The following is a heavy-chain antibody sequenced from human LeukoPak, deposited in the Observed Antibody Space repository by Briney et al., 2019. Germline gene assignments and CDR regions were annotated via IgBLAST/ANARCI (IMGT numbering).Heavy chain of an antibody. Sequence: GGSLRLSCAASGFTFSTYWMHWVRQAPGKGPVWVSRINSDGSNTRNADSVKGRFTISRDNAKNTLYLQMNSLRAEDTAVYYCARERRLFCSSTSCHEDFDYWGQGTLVTVSS. CDR1: GFTFSTYW. J-gene: IGHJ4*02. V-gene: IGHV3-74*01. CDR3: ARERRLFCSSTSCHEDFDY. CDR2: INSDGSNT. D-gene: IGHD2-2*01.